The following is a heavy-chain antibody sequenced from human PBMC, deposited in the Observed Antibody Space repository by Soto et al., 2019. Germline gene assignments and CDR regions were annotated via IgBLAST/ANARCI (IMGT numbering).Heavy chain of an antibody. D-gene: IGHD3-3*01. V-gene: IGHV3-30-3*01. J-gene: IGHJ4*02. CDR3: VRDGWREE. Sequence: QVQLVESGGGVVQPGRSLRLSCADSGFTFSSYAMHWVRQAPGKGLEWVAVISYDGSNKYYADSVKGRFTISRDNSKNPLYLKMNSLRAEDTAVYHCVRDGWREEWGQETLVTVSS. CDR1: GFTFSSYA. CDR2: ISYDGSNK.